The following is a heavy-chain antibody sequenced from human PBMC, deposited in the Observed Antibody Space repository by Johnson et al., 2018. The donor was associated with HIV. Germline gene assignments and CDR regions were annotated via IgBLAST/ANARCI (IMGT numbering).Heavy chain of an antibody. CDR3: ARGRKDIAAVDGLDNDGFDV. D-gene: IGHD6-13*01. CDR2: ISYDGNDK. CDR1: GFPFTTYT. J-gene: IGHJ3*01. Sequence: QVQLVDSGGGVVQPGRSLRLFCAVSGFPFTTYTIHWVRQAPGKGLEWVALISYDGNDKYYAASVKGRFTISRDISKSTLYLQMNSLRVEDTAMYYCARGRKDIAAVDGLDNDGFDVWGQGTMVTVSS. V-gene: IGHV3-30*04.